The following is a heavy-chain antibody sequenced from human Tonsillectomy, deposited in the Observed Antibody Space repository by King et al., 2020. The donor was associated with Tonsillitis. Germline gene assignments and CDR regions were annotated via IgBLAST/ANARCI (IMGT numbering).Heavy chain of an antibody. CDR1: GFTFSGSA. V-gene: IGHV3-73*02. D-gene: IGHD5-12*01. J-gene: IGHJ3*02. CDR3: TTVNIVAYDAFDI. CDR2: IRTKANCYAT. Sequence: VQLVESGGGLVQPGGSLKLSCAASGFTFSGSAMHWVRQASGKGLEWVGRIRTKANCYATAYAESLKGRFTISRDDSKNTAYLQMNSLKTEDTAVYYCTTVNIVAYDAFDIWGQGTMVTVSS.